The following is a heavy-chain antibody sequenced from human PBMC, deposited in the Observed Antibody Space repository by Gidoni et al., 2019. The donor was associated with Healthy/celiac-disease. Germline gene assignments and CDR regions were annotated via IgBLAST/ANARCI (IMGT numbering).Heavy chain of an antibody. CDR3: ARTKNYYDSRGGGMDV. D-gene: IGHD3-22*01. Sequence: VYGRESGPALVKPTQTLTLTCTFSGFSLSTSGMCVSWIRQPPGKALEWLALIDWDDDKYYSTSLKTRLTISKDTSKNQVVLTMTNMDPVDTATYYCARTKNYYDSRGGGMDVWGQGTTVTVSS. CDR2: IDWDDDK. J-gene: IGHJ6*02. CDR1: GFSLSTSGMC. V-gene: IGHV2-70*01.